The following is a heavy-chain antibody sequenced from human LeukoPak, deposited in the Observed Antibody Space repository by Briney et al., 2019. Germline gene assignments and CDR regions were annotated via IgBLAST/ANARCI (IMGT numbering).Heavy chain of an antibody. CDR3: AKVPDIVVVIAIDY. Sequence: GGSLRLSCAASGFTFSSYAMSWVRQAPGKGLEWVSAISGSGGSTYYADSVKGRFTISRDNSKNTLYLQMNSLRAEDTAVYYCAKVPDIVVVIAIDYWGQGTLVTVSS. CDR2: ISGSGGST. D-gene: IGHD2-21*01. J-gene: IGHJ4*02. CDR1: GFTFSSYA. V-gene: IGHV3-23*01.